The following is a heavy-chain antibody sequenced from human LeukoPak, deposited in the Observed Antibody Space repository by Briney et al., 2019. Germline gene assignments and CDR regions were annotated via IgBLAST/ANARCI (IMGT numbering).Heavy chain of an antibody. CDR3: ARDHGGSSGWGFDY. V-gene: IGHV4-4*02. D-gene: IGHD6-19*01. CDR1: GGSISSSNW. CDR2: IYHSGST. J-gene: IGHJ4*02. Sequence: SGTLSLTCAVSGGSISSSNWWSWVRQPPGKGLEWIGEIYHSGSTNYNPSLKSRVTISVDKSKNQFSLKLSSVTAADTAVYYCARDHGGSSGWGFDYWGQGTLVTVSS.